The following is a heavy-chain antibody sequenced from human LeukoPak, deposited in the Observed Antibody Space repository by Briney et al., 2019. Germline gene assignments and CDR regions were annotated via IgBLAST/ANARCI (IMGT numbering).Heavy chain of an antibody. CDR1: GGSFSGYY. D-gene: IGHD2-21*02. CDR2: INHSGST. V-gene: IGHV4-34*01. J-gene: IGHJ3*02. CDR3: ARDEEGYCGGDCYPDAFDI. Sequence: SETLSLTCAVYGGSFSGYYWSWIRQPPGKGLEWIGEINHSGSTNYNPSLKSRVTISVDTSKNQFSLQLNSVTPEDTAVYYCARDEEGYCGGDCYPDAFDIWGQGTMVTVSS.